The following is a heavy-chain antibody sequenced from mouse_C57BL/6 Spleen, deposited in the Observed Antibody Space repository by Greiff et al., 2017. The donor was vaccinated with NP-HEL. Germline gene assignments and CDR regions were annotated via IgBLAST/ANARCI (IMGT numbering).Heavy chain of an antibody. V-gene: IGHV7-3*01. Sequence: EVKLMESGGGLVQPGGSLSLSCAASGFTFTDYYMSWVRQPPGKALEWLGFIRNKANGYTTEYSASVKGRFTISRDNSQSILYLQMNALRAEDSATYYCARSWLLRGNAMDYWGQGTSVTVSS. CDR1: GFTFTDYY. CDR2: IRNKANGYTT. J-gene: IGHJ4*01. CDR3: ARSWLLRGNAMDY. D-gene: IGHD2-3*01.